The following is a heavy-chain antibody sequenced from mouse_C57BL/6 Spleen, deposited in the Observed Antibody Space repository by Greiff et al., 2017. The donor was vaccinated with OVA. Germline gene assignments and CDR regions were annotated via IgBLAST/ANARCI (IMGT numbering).Heavy chain of an antibody. CDR2: IYPGSGST. D-gene: IGHD3-2*02. J-gene: IGHJ3*01. V-gene: IGHV1-55*01. Sequence: QVQLQQPGAELVKPGASVKMSCKASGYTFTSYWITWVKQRPGQGLEWIGDIYPGSGSTNYNEKFKSKATLTVDTSSSTAYMQLSSLTSEDSAVYCGGRESSSGPAWFAYWGQGTLVTVSA. CDR1: GYTFTSYW. CDR3: GRESSSGPAWFAY.